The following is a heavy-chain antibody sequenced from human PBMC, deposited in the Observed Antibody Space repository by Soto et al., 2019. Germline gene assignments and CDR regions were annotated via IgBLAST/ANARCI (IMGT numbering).Heavy chain of an antibody. CDR1: GFTFSSYG. CDR3: ARDRMYSSGHEAFDI. D-gene: IGHD6-19*01. CDR2: IWYDGSNK. J-gene: IGHJ3*02. Sequence: ESGGGVVQPGRSLRLSCAASGFTFSSYGMHWVRQAPGKGLEWVAVIWYDGSNKYYADSVKGRFTISRDNSKNTLYLQMNSLRAEDTAVYYCARDRMYSSGHEAFDIWGQGTMVTVSS. V-gene: IGHV3-33*01.